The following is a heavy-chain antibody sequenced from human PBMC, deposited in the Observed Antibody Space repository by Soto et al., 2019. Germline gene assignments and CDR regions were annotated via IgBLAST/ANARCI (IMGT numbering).Heavy chain of an antibody. CDR2: ISGSGGST. V-gene: IGHV3-23*01. J-gene: IGHJ1*01. D-gene: IGHD6-13*01. CDR1: GFTFSSYA. Sequence: EVQLLESGGGLVQPGGSLRLSCAASGFTFSSYAMSWVRQAPGKGLEWVSAISGSGGSTYYADSVKGRFTIPRDNSKDSLYLQMNSLRVEDTAVYYCAKDPGIAAAGPEYFQHWGQGTLVTVSS. CDR3: AKDPGIAAAGPEYFQH.